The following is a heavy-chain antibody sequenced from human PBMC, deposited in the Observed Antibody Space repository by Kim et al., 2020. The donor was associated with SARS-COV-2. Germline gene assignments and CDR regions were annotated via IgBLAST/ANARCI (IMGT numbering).Heavy chain of an antibody. CDR2: ISHDSSYI. CDR1: GFSFSEYY. J-gene: IGHJ4*01. Sequence: GGSLRLSCAASGFSFSEYYMNWIRQAPGKGLEWISFISHDSSYIKYADSVRGRFTISRDNANNSVYLQITSLRAEDTAIYFCARASYKADFWSGHSSFSHWGHGTLVAVSS. CDR3: ARASYKADFWSGHSSFSH. D-gene: IGHD3-3*01. V-gene: IGHV3-11*05.